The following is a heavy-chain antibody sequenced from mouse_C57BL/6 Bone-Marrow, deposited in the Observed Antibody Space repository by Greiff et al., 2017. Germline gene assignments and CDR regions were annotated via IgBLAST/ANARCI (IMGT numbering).Heavy chain of an antibody. Sequence: VQLQQSGAELVRPGASVKLSCTASGFNIKDDYMHWVQQRPEQGLEWIGWIDPENGDTEYASKFQGQATITAATSSNTAYLQLSSLTSEDTAVYYCTTGIYYGNYNYAMHYWAQGTSVTGSS. V-gene: IGHV14-4*01. CDR1: GFNIKDDY. D-gene: IGHD2-1*01. CDR3: TTGIYYGNYNYAMHY. CDR2: IDPENGDT. J-gene: IGHJ4*01.